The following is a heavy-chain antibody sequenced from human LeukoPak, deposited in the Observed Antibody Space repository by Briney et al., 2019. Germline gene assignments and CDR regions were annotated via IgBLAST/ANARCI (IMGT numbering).Heavy chain of an antibody. CDR1: GYTFTSYY. CDR2: INPSGGST. J-gene: IGHJ6*02. D-gene: IGHD4-11*01. Sequence: ASVKVSCKASGYTFTSYYVHWVRQAPGQGLEWMGIINPSGGSTNDAQKFQGRVTMTRDTSTSTVYMELSSLRSEDTAVYYCARDRHLQLGEDYYYGMDVWGQGTTVTVSS. CDR3: ARDRHLQLGEDYYYGMDV. V-gene: IGHV1-46*01.